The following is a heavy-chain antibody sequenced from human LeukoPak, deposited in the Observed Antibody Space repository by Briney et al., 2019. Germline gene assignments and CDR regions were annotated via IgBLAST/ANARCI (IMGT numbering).Heavy chain of an antibody. Sequence: ASVKVSCKASGYTFTSYGISWVRQAPGQGLEWMGWISAYNGNTNYAQKLHGRVTMTTDTSTSTAYMELRSLRSDDTAVYYCARDGAFRFGELLGYWGQGTLVTVSS. CDR2: ISAYNGNT. CDR1: GYTFTSYG. J-gene: IGHJ4*02. V-gene: IGHV1-18*01. D-gene: IGHD3-10*01. CDR3: ARDGAFRFGELLGY.